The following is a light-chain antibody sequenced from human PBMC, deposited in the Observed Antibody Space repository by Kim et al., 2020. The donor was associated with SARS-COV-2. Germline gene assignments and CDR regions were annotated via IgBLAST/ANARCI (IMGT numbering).Light chain of an antibody. CDR1: RSIGSW. CDR3: QQYDTSWT. J-gene: IGKJ1*01. Sequence: SAAVGDRVTITCRASRSIGSWLAWYQQQPGKAPTLLIYEASSLKSGVPSRFSGSGPGTEFTLTISSLQPEDFATYYCQQYDTSWTFGQGTKVDIK. CDR2: EAS. V-gene: IGKV1-5*03.